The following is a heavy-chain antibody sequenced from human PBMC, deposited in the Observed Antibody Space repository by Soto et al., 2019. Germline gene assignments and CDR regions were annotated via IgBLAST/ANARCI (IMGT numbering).Heavy chain of an antibody. CDR2: ISGSGGST. V-gene: IGHV3-23*01. CDR1: VFTFSSYA. Sequence: WWSLRLSCSASVFTFSSYAMSWFRQAPGKGLEWVSAISGSGGSTYYADSVKGRFTISRDNSKNTLYLQMNSLRAEDTAVYYCAKDQDSSSWYEYYYYYGMDVWGQGTTVTVSS. J-gene: IGHJ6*02. CDR3: AKDQDSSSWYEYYYYYGMDV. D-gene: IGHD6-13*01.